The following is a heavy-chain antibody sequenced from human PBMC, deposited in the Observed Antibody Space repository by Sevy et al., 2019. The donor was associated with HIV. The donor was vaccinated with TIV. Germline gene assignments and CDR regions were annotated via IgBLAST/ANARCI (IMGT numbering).Heavy chain of an antibody. Sequence: SETLSLTCAVYGWSFSGYYWSWIRQPPGKGLEWIGEINHSGSTNYNPSLKSRVTISVDTSKNQFSLKLSSVTAADTAVYYCARGYRLRYYGSGSVYYYYGMDVWGQGTTVTVSS. V-gene: IGHV4-34*01. CDR1: GWSFSGYY. CDR3: ARGYRLRYYGSGSVYYYYGMDV. CDR2: INHSGST. J-gene: IGHJ6*02. D-gene: IGHD3-10*01.